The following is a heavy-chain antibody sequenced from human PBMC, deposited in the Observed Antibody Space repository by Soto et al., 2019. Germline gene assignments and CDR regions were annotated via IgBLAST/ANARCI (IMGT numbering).Heavy chain of an antibody. CDR2: IYPGDSDT. Sequence: EVQLVPSGAEVKKPGESLKISCKGSEYRFTTYWIGWVRQMPGQGLEWMAMIYPGDSDTKYRPSFEGQVTISVDKSISTVYLQWSSLKASDTATYYCARRGIGGDSFDIWGQGTMVTVSS. J-gene: IGHJ3*02. V-gene: IGHV5-51*03. CDR1: EYRFTTYW. CDR3: ARRGIGGDSFDI.